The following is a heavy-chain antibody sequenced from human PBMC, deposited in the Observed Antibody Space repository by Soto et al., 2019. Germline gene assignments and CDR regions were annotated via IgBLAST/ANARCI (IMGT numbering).Heavy chain of an antibody. V-gene: IGHV3-21*01. CDR1: GFTFRTYT. J-gene: IGHJ6*02. CDR3: ARDRGYDAHDYDYNAMDV. Sequence: EVQLVESGGGLVKPGGSLSLSCISSGFTFRTYTMNWVRQAPGKGLEWVSGIRGFSPYTFYAESVKGRFTISRDNAKISLYLQMSILRAEDTAVYYWARDRGYDAHDYDYNAMDVWGHVTTVTVSS. D-gene: IGHD3-16*01. CDR2: IRGFSPYT.